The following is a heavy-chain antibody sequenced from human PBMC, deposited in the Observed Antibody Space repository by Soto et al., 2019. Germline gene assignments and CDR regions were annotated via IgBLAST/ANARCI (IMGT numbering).Heavy chain of an antibody. D-gene: IGHD2-2*01. V-gene: IGHV1-2*04. J-gene: IGHJ4*02. CDR1: GYTFTGYY. Sequence: QVQLVQSGAEVKKPGASVKVSCKASGYTFTGYYMHWVRQAPGQGLEWMGWINPNSGGTNYAQKFQGWGTMSRDTSISTAYMELSRLRSDDTAVYYCARVAGIVVVPAATRREYYFDYWGQGTLVTVSS. CDR2: INPNSGGT. CDR3: ARVAGIVVVPAATRREYYFDY.